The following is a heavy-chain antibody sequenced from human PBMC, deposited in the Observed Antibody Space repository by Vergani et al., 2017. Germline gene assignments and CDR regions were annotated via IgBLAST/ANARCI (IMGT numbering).Heavy chain of an antibody. CDR3: ARSIGXCAGATCRAYYFDH. Sequence: VQLVQSGAEVRKPGASVTVSCTASGYIFKNYYIHWLRQAPGQAFEWMGILNPTTGHTTSAQKFMGRVDMTRDPSTDTSTRTVQMTLSSLRSEDTAVYYGARSIGXCAGATCRAYYFDHWGQGTRVTVSS. D-gene: IGHD2-21*01. J-gene: IGHJ5*02. CDR1: GYIFKNYY. CDR2: LNPTTGHT. V-gene: IGHV1-46*02.